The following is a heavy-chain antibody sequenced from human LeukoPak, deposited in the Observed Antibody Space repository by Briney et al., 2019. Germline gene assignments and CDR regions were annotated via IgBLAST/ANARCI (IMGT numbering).Heavy chain of an antibody. J-gene: IGHJ4*02. D-gene: IGHD4-17*01. CDR3: ARDLSFRLRNYFDY. Sequence: SETMSLTCTVSGYSISSGYYWGWIRQPPGKGLEWIGSIYHSGSTYYNPSLKSRVTISVDTSKNQFSLKLSSATAADTAVYYCARDLSFRLRNYFDYWGQGTLVTVSS. CDR2: IYHSGST. CDR1: GYSISSGYY. V-gene: IGHV4-38-2*02.